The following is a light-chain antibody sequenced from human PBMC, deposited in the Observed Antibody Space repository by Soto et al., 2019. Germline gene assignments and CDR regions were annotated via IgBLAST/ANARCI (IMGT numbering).Light chain of an antibody. CDR2: STG. Sequence: TQEASLTVSPEDKVTPTCDSRSGAATSGYYPNWVQQKPGEAPRALIYSTGNKRSGTPARISGSRLGGKAALTLPGVQPEGDADYECLLYYGGAGVFGGATQRNV. J-gene: IGLJ3*02. CDR1: SGAATSGYY. CDR3: LLYYGGAGV. V-gene: IGLV7-43*01.